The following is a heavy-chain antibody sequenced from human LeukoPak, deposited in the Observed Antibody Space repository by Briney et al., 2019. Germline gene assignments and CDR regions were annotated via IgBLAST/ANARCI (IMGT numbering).Heavy chain of an antibody. CDR1: GGSISSYY. Sequence: KSSETLSLTCTVSGGSISSYYWSWIRQPPGKGLEWIGYIYYSGSTYYNPSLKSRVTISVDTSKNQFSLKLSSVTAADTAVYYCARSRIHFDYWGQGTLVTVSS. V-gene: IGHV4-59*06. D-gene: IGHD2-15*01. CDR3: ARSRIHFDY. J-gene: IGHJ4*02. CDR2: IYYSGST.